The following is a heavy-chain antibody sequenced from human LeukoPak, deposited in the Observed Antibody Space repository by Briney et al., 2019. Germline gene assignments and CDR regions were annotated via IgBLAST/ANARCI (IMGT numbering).Heavy chain of an antibody. D-gene: IGHD2-15*01. Sequence: PGGSLRLSCAASGFTFTNHWMHWVRKVPGKGLVWVSRINYYGTTTMYGDSVKGRFTISRDNAKNTLYLQMNSLRAEDTAVYYCARDAAGLDYWGQGTLVTVSS. V-gene: IGHV3-74*03. J-gene: IGHJ4*02. CDR2: INYYGTTT. CDR3: ARDAAGLDY. CDR1: GFTFTNHW.